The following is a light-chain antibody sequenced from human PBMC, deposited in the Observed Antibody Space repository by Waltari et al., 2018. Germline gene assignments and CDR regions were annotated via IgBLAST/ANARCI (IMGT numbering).Light chain of an antibody. V-gene: IGLV3-21*04. Sequence: SYVVTQSPSVSVAPGETARITCGGDNIGSKSVHWYQQRPGQAPVLVISYDSDRPSGIRERFSGSKSGNTATLTISWVEAEDEADYYCLVWHSTIDHQGVFGGGTKLTVL. CDR2: YDS. CDR3: LVWHSTIDHQGV. J-gene: IGLJ2*01. CDR1: NIGSKS.